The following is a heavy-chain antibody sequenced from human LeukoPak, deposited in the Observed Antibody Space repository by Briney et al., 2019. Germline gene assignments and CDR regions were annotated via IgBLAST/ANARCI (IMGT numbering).Heavy chain of an antibody. J-gene: IGHJ4*02. V-gene: IGHV3-23*01. D-gene: IGHD4-17*01. CDR3: AKMGGCSVYQLPWDNYGDYADY. CDR2: ISGSGGST. Sequence: GGSLRLSCAASGFTFSSYAMSWVRQAPGKGLEWVSAISGSGGSTYYADSVKGRFTISRDNSKNTLYLQMNSLRAEDTAVYYCAKMGGCSVYQLPWDNYGDYADYWGQGTLVTVSS. CDR1: GFTFSSYA.